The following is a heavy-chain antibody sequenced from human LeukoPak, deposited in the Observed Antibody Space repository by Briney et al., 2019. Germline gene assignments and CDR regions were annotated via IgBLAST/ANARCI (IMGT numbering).Heavy chain of an antibody. D-gene: IGHD6-13*01. V-gene: IGHV1-46*01. CDR1: GYTFTNYY. Sequence: GASVKVSCKASGYTFTNYYIQWVRQAPGQGLEWMGMINPSGGSTTYAQKFQGRVTMTRDTSTSTVYMELSSLRSEDTAVYYCAREDSSRLYYYGMDVWGQGTTVTVSS. CDR2: INPSGGST. J-gene: IGHJ6*02. CDR3: AREDSSRLYYYGMDV.